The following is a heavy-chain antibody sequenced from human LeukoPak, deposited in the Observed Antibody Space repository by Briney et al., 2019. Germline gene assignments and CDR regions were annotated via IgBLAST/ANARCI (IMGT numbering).Heavy chain of an antibody. CDR1: GDTFTSYW. CDR3: ARFPFGYGSYYFDY. CDR2: IYPGDSDT. Sequence: GESLKISCKGSGDTFTSYWIGWVRQMPGKGLEWMGIIYPGDSDTRYGPSFQGQVTISADKPISTAYLQWSSLKASDTAMYYCARFPFGYGSYYFDYWGQGTLVTVSS. V-gene: IGHV5-51*04. J-gene: IGHJ4*02. D-gene: IGHD3-10*01.